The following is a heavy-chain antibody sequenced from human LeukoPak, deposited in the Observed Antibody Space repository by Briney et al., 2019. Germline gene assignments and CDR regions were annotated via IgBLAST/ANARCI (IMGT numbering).Heavy chain of an antibody. CDR3: ARVSYCSSTSCFPYYYYYYMDV. Sequence: KPSETLSLTCAVYGGSFSGYYWSWIRQPPGKGLEWIGEINHSGSTNYNPSLKSRVTISVDTSKNQFSLKLSSVTAADTAVYYCARVSYCSSTSCFPYYYYYYMDVWGKGTTVTVSS. V-gene: IGHV4-34*01. CDR2: INHSGST. J-gene: IGHJ6*03. D-gene: IGHD2-2*01. CDR1: GGSFSGYY.